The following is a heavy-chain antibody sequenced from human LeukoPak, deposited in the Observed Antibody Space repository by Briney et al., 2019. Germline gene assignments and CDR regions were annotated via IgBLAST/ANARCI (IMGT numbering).Heavy chain of an antibody. J-gene: IGHJ3*02. V-gene: IGHV1-8*02. CDR3: AGDSSGWYVGAFDI. CDR2: MNPNSGNT. Sequence: ASVKVSCKASGGTFSSYAISWVRQAPGQGLEWMGWMNPNSGNTGYAQKFQGRVTMTRNTSINTAYMELSSLRSEDTAVYYCAGDSSGWYVGAFDIWGQGTMVTVSS. CDR1: GGTFSSYA. D-gene: IGHD6-19*01.